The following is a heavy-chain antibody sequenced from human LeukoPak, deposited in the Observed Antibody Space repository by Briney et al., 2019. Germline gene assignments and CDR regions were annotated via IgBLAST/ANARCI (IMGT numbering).Heavy chain of an antibody. CDR3: ARTLPYYDSSGYFDY. Sequence: SETLSLTCTVSGGSISSYYWSWIRQPPGKGLEWIGYIYYSGSTNYNPSLKSRVTISVDTSKNQFSLKLSSVTAADTAVYYCARTLPYYDSSGYFDYRGQGTLVTVSS. CDR1: GGSISSYY. J-gene: IGHJ4*02. V-gene: IGHV4-59*01. CDR2: IYYSGST. D-gene: IGHD3-22*01.